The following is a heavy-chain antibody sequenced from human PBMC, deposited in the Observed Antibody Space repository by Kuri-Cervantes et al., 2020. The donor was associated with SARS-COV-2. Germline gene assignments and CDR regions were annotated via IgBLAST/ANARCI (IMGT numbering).Heavy chain of an antibody. CDR1: QGSINGYY. J-gene: IGHJ4*02. CDR3: ARQATMIVVVIPQPSNFDY. CDR2: IYSSGGT. D-gene: IGHD3-22*01. V-gene: IGHV4-4*07. Sequence: SETLSLTCSVSQGSINGYYWSWIRQSAGKGLEWIGRIYSSGGTNHNPSLKSRVTMSVDTSKNQFSLKLSSVTAADTAVYYCARQATMIVVVIPQPSNFDYWGQGTLVTVSS.